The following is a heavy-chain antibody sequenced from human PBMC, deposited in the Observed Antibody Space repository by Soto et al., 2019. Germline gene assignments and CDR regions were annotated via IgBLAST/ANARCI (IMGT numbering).Heavy chain of an antibody. V-gene: IGHV1-8*01. Sequence: QVQLVQSGAEVKKPGASVKVSCKASGYSFTSYDINWVRQATGQGLEWMGWMNPNSGNTGYAQKFQGRVTMTRNTSISTAYLELSSLRSEDTAVYYCARVSMGSSSEDFQHWGQGTLVTVSS. D-gene: IGHD6-6*01. CDR1: GYSFTSYD. CDR3: ARVSMGSSSEDFQH. CDR2: MNPNSGNT. J-gene: IGHJ1*01.